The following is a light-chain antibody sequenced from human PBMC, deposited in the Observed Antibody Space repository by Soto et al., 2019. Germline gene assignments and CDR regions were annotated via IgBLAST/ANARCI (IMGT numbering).Light chain of an antibody. J-gene: IGKJ4*01. V-gene: IGKV3-20*01. CDR3: QHYRTS. CDR1: QSVSSSY. Sequence: EIVLTQSPGTLSLSPGERATLSCRASQSVSSSYLAWYQQKPGQAPRQLIYGASSRATGIPDRFSGSGSGTDSTLNITRLEPEDFAVYYCQHYRTSFGGGTRVEIK. CDR2: GAS.